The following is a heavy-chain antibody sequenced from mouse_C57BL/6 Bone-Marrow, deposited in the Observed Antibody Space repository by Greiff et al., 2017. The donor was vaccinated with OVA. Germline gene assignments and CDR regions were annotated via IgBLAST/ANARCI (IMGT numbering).Heavy chain of an antibody. Sequence: VQLQQPGAELVKPGASVKLSCKASGYTFTSYWMHWVKQRPGRGLEWIGRIDPTSGGTKYNEQFKSKATLTVDKPSSTAYMQLSSLTSEDSAVYYCARPYYEPQGWFAYWGQGTLVTVSA. CDR3: ARPYYEPQGWFAY. CDR2: IDPTSGGT. CDR1: GYTFTSYW. J-gene: IGHJ3*01. V-gene: IGHV1-72*01. D-gene: IGHD2-10*01.